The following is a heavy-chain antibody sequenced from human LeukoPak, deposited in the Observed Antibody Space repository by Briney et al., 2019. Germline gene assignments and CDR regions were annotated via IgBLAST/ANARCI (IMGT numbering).Heavy chain of an antibody. Sequence: GASVKVSCKASGYTFTSYYMHWVRQAPGQGLEWMGIINPSGGSTSHAQKFQGRVTMTRDTSTSTVYMELSSLRSEDTAVYYCARVLWFGEPADYWGQGTLVTVSS. D-gene: IGHD3-10*01. CDR3: ARVLWFGEPADY. J-gene: IGHJ4*02. V-gene: IGHV1-46*01. CDR2: INPSGGST. CDR1: GYTFTSYY.